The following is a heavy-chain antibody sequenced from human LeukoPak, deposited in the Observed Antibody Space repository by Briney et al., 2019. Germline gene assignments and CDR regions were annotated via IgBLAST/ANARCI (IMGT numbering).Heavy chain of an antibody. V-gene: IGHV1-2*06. CDR3: ASRAVSGSYRDY. D-gene: IGHD1-26*01. J-gene: IGHJ4*02. Sequence: ASVKVSCKASGYTFTGYYMHWVRQAPGQGLEWMGRINPNSGGTNYAQKFQGRVTMTRDTSISTAYMELSRLRSDDTAVYYCASRAVSGSYRDYWGQGTLVTVSS. CDR2: INPNSGGT. CDR1: GYTFTGYY.